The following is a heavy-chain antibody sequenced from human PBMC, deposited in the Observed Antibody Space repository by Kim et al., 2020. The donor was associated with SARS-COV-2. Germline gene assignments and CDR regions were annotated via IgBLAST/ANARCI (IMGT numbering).Heavy chain of an antibody. CDR3: TRENYDYVWGAGDYFDY. V-gene: IGHV3-49*04. Sequence: GGSLRLSCTASGFTFGDYAMSWVRQAPGKGLEWVGFIRSKAYGGTTEYAASVKGRFTISRDDSKSIAYLQMNSLKTEDTAVYYCTRENYDYVWGAGDYFDYWGQGTLVTVSS. CDR1: GFTFGDYA. D-gene: IGHD3-16*01. CDR2: IRSKAYGGTT. J-gene: IGHJ4*02.